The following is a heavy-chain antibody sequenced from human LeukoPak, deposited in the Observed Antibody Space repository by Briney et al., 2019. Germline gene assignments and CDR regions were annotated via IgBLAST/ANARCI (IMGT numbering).Heavy chain of an antibody. CDR2: VYPRDSDT. CDR3: ARLAVVVTATGWFDP. V-gene: IGHV5-51*01. D-gene: IGHD2-21*02. Sequence: GESLKISCKASGYSFSNYWIGWVRQVPGKGLEWMGIVYPRDSDTRYSPSFQGQVTISADKSISTAYLQWSSLKASDTAMYYCARLAVVVTATGWFDPWGQGTLVTVSS. J-gene: IGHJ5*02. CDR1: GYSFSNYW.